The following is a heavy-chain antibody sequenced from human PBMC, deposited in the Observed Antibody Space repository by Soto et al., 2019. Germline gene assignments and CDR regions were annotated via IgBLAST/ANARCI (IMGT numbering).Heavy chain of an antibody. CDR2: IDPSDSYT. J-gene: IGHJ4*02. Sequence: PGESLKISCKGSGYNFTSYWISWVRQMPGKGLEWMGRIDPSDSYTYYSPSFQGHVTISADKSINTAYLQWSSLKASDTAMYYCARHYDSYSKYVGYGVCDYWGQGTLVTVSS. CDR1: GYNFTSYW. D-gene: IGHD4-4*01. V-gene: IGHV5-10-1*01. CDR3: ARHYDSYSKYVGYGVCDY.